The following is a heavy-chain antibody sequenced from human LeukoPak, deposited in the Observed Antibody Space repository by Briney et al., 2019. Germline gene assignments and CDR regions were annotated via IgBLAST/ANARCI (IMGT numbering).Heavy chain of an antibody. CDR2: ISYSGST. J-gene: IGHJ5*02. V-gene: IGHV4-59*01. CDR3: ARSDSIVVVPAAGWFDP. Sequence: KPSETLSLTCTVSGGSISSYYWSWIRQPPGKGLEWIGYISYSGSTNYSPSLKSRVTISVDTSKNQFSLKLSSVTAADTAVYYCARSDSIVVVPAAGWFDPWGQGTLVTVSS. D-gene: IGHD2-2*01. CDR1: GGSISSYY.